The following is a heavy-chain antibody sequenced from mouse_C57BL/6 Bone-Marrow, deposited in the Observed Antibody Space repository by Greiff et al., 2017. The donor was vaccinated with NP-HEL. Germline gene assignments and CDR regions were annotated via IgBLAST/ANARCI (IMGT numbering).Heavy chain of an antibody. CDR3: ARRGLYYFDY. Sequence: VQLKESGGGLVQPGGSLKLSCAASGFTFSDYYMYWVRQTPEKRLEWVAYISNGGGSTYYPDTVKGRFTISRDNAKNTLYLQMSRLKSEDTAMYYCARRGLYYFDYWGQGTTLTVSS. CDR1: GFTFSDYY. J-gene: IGHJ2*01. CDR2: ISNGGGST. V-gene: IGHV5-12*01.